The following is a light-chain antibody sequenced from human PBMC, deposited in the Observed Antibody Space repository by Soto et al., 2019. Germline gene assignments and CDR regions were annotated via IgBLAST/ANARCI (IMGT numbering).Light chain of an antibody. CDR1: QSVSSS. CDR2: GAS. V-gene: IGKV3-15*01. CDR3: QQYNNWPRT. Sequence: ETVMTQSPATLSLSPGERATFSCRASQSVSSSLAWYQQRPGQAPRLLIFGASTRATGIPARFSGSGSGTEFTLTISSLQSEDFAVYYCQQYNNWPRTFGQGTKVEIK. J-gene: IGKJ1*01.